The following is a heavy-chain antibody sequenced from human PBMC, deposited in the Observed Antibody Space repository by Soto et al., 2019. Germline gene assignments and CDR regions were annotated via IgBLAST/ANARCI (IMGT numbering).Heavy chain of an antibody. CDR3: AKDGAGSFFEY. J-gene: IGHJ4*02. CDR1: GFTFSNYA. D-gene: IGHD3-10*01. CDR2: ITSVYNT. V-gene: IGHV3-23*01. Sequence: EVQLLESGGGLVQPGGSLRLSCAASGFTFSNYAMNWVRQAPGKGLEWVSTITSVYNTFYADSVKGRFTISRDNSKNIIYLQMNSLRAEDTAIYYCAKDGAGSFFEYWGQGTLVTVSS.